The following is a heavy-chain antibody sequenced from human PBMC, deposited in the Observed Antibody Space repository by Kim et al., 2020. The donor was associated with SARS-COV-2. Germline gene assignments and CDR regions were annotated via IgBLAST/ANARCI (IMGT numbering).Heavy chain of an antibody. J-gene: IGHJ6*02. Sequence: SETLSLTCAVYGGSFSGYYWSWIRQPPGKGLEWIGEINHSGSTNYNPSLKSRVTISVDTSKNQFSLKLSSVTAADTAVYYCARALRSVRGMAVWGQGTTV. D-gene: IGHD4-17*01. CDR1: GGSFSGYY. CDR3: ARALRSVRGMAV. CDR2: INHSGST. V-gene: IGHV4-34*01.